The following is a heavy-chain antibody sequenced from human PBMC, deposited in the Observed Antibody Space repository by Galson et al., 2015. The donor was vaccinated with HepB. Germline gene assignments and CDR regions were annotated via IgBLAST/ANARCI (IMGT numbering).Heavy chain of an antibody. J-gene: IGHJ4*02. CDR1: GDSVSRSSYY. CDR3: VRSSTYSGNDLAFDY. Sequence: TVSGDSVSRSSYYWGWIRQPPGKGLEWIGSLYYSGSTYYNPSLKSRVTISVDTSKNQFSLKLSSVTAADTAVYYCVRSSTYSGNDLAFDYWGQGTLVTVSS. V-gene: IGHV4-39*01. D-gene: IGHD5-12*01. CDR2: LYYSGST.